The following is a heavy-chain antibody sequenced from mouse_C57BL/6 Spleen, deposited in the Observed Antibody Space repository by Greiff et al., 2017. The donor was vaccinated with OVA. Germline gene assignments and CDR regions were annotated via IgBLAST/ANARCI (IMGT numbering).Heavy chain of an antibody. D-gene: IGHD1-1*01. CDR1: GFTFSSYA. CDR3: ARDKTVEKTYFDY. V-gene: IGHV5-4*01. CDR2: ISDGGSYT. Sequence: EVQVVESGGGLVKPGGSLKLSCAASGFTFSSYAMSWVRQTPEKRLEWVATISDGGSYTYYPDNVKGRFTISRDNAKNNLYLQMSHLKSEDTAMYYGARDKTVEKTYFDYWGQGTTLTVSS. J-gene: IGHJ2*01.